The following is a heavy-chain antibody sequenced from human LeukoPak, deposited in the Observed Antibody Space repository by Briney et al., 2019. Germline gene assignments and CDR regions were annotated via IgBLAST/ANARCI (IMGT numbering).Heavy chain of an antibody. V-gene: IGHV1-69*04. CDR3: ARDLTPYYYYGMDV. CDR2: IIPILGIA. CDR1: GGTFSSYA. D-gene: IGHD4-23*01. Sequence: ASVKVSCEASGGTFSSYAISWVRQAPGQGLEWMGRIIPILGIANYAQKFQGRVTITADKSTSTAYMELSSLRSEDTAVYYCARDLTPYYYYGMDVWGQGTTVTVSS. J-gene: IGHJ6*02.